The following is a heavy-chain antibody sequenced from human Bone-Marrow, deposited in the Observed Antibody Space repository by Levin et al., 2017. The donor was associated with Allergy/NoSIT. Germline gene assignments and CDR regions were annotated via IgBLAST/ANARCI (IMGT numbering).Heavy chain of an antibody. D-gene: IGHD3-10*01. V-gene: IGHV3-23*01. CDR1: GFTFSSYA. CDR2: FIGSGGST. Sequence: GGSLRLSCAASGFTFSSYAMSWDRQAPGKGLEWVSAFIGSGGSTYYADSVKGRFTISRDNPKKTLYLQMNSLRAEDTVVYYCAEVFLHGWFGELGAFDIWGQGTMVTVSS. CDR3: AEVFLHGWFGELGAFDI. J-gene: IGHJ3*02.